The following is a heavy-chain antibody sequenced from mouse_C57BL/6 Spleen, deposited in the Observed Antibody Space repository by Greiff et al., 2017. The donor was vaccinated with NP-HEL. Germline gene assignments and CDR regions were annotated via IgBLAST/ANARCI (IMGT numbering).Heavy chain of an antibody. CDR3: ARGTIVYYFDD. Sequence: EVKLMESGGGLVKPGGSLKLSCAASGFTFSSYAMSWVRQTPEKRLEWVATISDGGSYTYYPDNVKGRFTISRDNAKNNLYLQMSHLKSEDTAMYYCARGTIVYYFDDWGQGTTLTVSS. CDR2: ISDGGSYT. J-gene: IGHJ2*01. D-gene: IGHD2-5*01. V-gene: IGHV5-4*03. CDR1: GFTFSSYA.